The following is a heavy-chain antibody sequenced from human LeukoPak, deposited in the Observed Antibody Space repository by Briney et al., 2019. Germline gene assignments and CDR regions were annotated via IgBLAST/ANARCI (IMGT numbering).Heavy chain of an antibody. CDR2: IYTSGST. V-gene: IGHV4-61*02. CDR3: ARVTTGGYYNC. CDR1: GGSLSSGSYY. D-gene: IGHD3-22*01. J-gene: IGHJ4*02. Sequence: SETLSLTCTVSGGSLSSGSYYWSWTRQPAGKGLEWIGRIYTSGSTNYNPSLKSRVTISVDTSKNQFSLKLSSVTAADTAVYYCARVTTGGYYNCWGQGTLVTVSS.